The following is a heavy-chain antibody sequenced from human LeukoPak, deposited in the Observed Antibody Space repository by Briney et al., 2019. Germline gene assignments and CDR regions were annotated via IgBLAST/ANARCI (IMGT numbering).Heavy chain of an antibody. CDR1: GGSISSYY. Sequence: SETLSFTCTVSGGSISSYYWSWIRQPPGKGLEWIGYIYYSGSTNYNPSLKSRVTISVDTSKNQFSLKLSSVTAADTAVYYCARRSGDSSEGYYYYYYGMDVWGQGTTVTVSS. J-gene: IGHJ6*02. CDR2: IYYSGST. CDR3: ARRSGDSSEGYYYYYYGMDV. D-gene: IGHD3-22*01. V-gene: IGHV4-59*01.